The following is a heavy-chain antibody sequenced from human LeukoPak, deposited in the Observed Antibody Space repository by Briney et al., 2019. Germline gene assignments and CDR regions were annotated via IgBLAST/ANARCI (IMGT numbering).Heavy chain of an antibody. CDR3: ARDGCSTTSCYAD. V-gene: IGHV3-53*01. J-gene: IGHJ4*02. Sequence: GGSLRLSCAASGFTVSNNCMSWVRQAPGKGLEWVSVIYSGGTTYYTDSVKGRFTISRDKFKNTLYLQMNSLRAEDTAVYYCARDGCSTTSCYADWGQGTLVTVSS. CDR2: IYSGGTT. D-gene: IGHD2-2*01. CDR1: GFTVSNNC.